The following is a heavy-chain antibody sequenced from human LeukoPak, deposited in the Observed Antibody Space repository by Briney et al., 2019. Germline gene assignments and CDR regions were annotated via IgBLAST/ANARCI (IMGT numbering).Heavy chain of an antibody. D-gene: IGHD1-26*01. V-gene: IGHV1-69*02. J-gene: IGHJ4*02. Sequence: GASVKVSCKASGGAFSSYTISWVRQAPGQGLEWMGRIIPILGIANYAQKFQGRVTITADKSTSTAYMELSSLRSEDTAVYYCARSSAGVGATNLDYWGQGTLVTVSS. CDR3: ARSSAGVGATNLDY. CDR1: GGAFSSYT. CDR2: IIPILGIA.